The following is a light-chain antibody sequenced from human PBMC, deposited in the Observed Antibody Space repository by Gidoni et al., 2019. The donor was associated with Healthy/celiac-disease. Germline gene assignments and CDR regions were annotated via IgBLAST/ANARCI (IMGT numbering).Light chain of an antibody. CDR3: QQYNNWPRG. J-gene: IGKJ1*01. V-gene: IGKV3-15*01. CDR2: GAS. Sequence: ELVTTHSPPTLSVSPGERATLSCMASQCVSSNLDWYQQKPGQAPRLLIYGASTRATGIPARFSGSGSGTEFTLTISSLQSEDFAVYYCQQYNNWPRGFGQGTKVEIK. CDR1: QCVSSN.